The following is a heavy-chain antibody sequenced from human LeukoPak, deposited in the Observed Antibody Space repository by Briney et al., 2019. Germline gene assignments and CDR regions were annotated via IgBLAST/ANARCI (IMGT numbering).Heavy chain of an antibody. D-gene: IGHD1-26*01. CDR1: GFTFSSYS. J-gene: IGHJ6*02. Sequence: GGSLRLSCAASGFTFSSYSMNWVRQAPGKGLEWVSSISSSSSYIYYADSVKGRFTISRDNAKNSLYLQMNSLRAEDTAVYYCARKYVLSYGLGYYGMDVWGQGTTVTVSS. CDR2: ISSSSSYI. CDR3: ARKYVLSYGLGYYGMDV. V-gene: IGHV3-21*01.